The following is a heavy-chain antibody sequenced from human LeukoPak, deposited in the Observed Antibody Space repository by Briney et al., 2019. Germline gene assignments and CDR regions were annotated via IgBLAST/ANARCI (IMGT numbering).Heavy chain of an antibody. CDR2: IYSSGST. CDR1: GGSISSYY. J-gene: IGHJ5*02. D-gene: IGHD3-10*01. CDR3: ARGAYGSGSTNWFDP. V-gene: IGHV4-4*07. Sequence: PSETLSLTCTVSGGSISSYYWSWIRQPAGKRLEWIGRIYSSGSTNYNSSLKSRVTMSVDTSKNQFSLKLSSVTAADTAVYYCARGAYGSGSTNWFDPWGQGTLVTVSS.